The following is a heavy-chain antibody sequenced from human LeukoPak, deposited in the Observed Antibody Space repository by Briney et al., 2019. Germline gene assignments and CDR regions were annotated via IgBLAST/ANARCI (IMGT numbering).Heavy chain of an antibody. D-gene: IGHD3-3*01. Sequence: GGSLRLSCAASRFTLSTYWMSWVRQAPGKGLEWVAHIKQDGSQEYYVDSVKGRFTISRDSAKNSRYLQMNSLRAEDTAVYYCARGVPYDSWSGPHYSDYWGQGTLVTVPS. J-gene: IGHJ4*02. CDR2: IKQDGSQE. CDR1: RFTLSTYW. CDR3: ARGVPYDSWSGPHYSDY. V-gene: IGHV3-7*01.